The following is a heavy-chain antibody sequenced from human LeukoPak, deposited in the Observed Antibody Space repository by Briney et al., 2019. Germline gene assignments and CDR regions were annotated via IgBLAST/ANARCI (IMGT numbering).Heavy chain of an antibody. J-gene: IGHJ4*02. CDR1: GFTFRSYE. D-gene: IGHD5-24*01. Sequence: PGESLRLSCAASGFTFRSYEMNWVHQAPGKGLEWVTYISSSGITIYYADSVKGRFTISRDNAKNSLYLQMNSLRAEDTAVYYCATRGVGMATISSPFDYWGQGTLVTVCS. CDR3: ATRGVGMATISSPFDY. V-gene: IGHV3-48*03. CDR2: ISSSGITI.